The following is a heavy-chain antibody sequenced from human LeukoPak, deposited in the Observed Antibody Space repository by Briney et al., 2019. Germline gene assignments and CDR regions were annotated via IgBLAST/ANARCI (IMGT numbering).Heavy chain of an antibody. CDR2: IIPILGIA. V-gene: IGHV1-69*04. D-gene: IGHD1-26*01. CDR1: GCTFSSYA. CDR3: ARVPIVGATWHY. Sequence: SVKVSCKASGCTFSSYAISWVRQAPGQGLEWMGRIIPILGIANYAQKFQGRVTITADKSTSTAYMELSSLRSEDTAVYYCARVPIVGATWHYWGQGTLVTVSS. J-gene: IGHJ4*02.